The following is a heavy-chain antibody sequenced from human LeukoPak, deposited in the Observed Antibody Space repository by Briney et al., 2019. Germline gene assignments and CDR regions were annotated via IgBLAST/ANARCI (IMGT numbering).Heavy chain of an antibody. V-gene: IGHV3-23*01. CDR3: AKALNVLVPSTSRWFDP. D-gene: IGHD2-8*02. CDR1: GFTFSNYA. Sequence: GGSLRLSCAASGFTFSNYAMNWVRQAPGKGLEWVSTISDGGAATYYADSVKGRFTISRDNSKNTLSLQMNSLGAEDTAVYYCAKALNVLVPSTSRWFDPWGQGTLVTVSS. J-gene: IGHJ5*02. CDR2: ISDGGAAT.